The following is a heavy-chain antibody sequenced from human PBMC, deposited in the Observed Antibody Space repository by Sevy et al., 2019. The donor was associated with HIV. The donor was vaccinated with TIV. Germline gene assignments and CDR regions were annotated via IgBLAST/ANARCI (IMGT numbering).Heavy chain of an antibody. V-gene: IGHV4-30-4*01. CDR2: IYYSGST. Sequence: SETLSLTCTVSGGSISSADYYWSWIRQPPGKGLEWIGYIYYSGSTYYNPSLKSRFTISVDTPKNQFSLKLSSVTAADTAVYYCARRNGGRFDYWGQGTLVTVSS. J-gene: IGHJ4*02. D-gene: IGHD2-15*01. CDR3: ARRNGGRFDY. CDR1: GGSISSADYY.